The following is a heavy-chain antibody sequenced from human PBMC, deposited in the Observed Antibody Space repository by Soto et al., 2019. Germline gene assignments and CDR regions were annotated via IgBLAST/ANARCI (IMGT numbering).Heavy chain of an antibody. J-gene: IGHJ4*02. CDR2: ISKDGAYT. CDR1: GLTFSEYA. V-gene: IGHV3-23*01. D-gene: IGHD1-1*01. Sequence: HPGGSLRLSCAATGLTFSEYAMSWVRQAPGKGLEWVSTISKDGAYTHYADSVKGRSTISRDNSKNTLFVQMNSLRAEDAAVYYYAKVHGNRLADSCIDFCGQGTVLTISS. CDR3: AKVHGNRLADSCIDF.